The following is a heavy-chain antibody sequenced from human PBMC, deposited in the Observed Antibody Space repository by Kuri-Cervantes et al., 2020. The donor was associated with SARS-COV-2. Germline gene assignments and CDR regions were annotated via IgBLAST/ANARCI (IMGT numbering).Heavy chain of an antibody. CDR3: VRFRYYDSMRNASDI. Sequence: ASVKVSCKASGYTFTSYGISWVRQAPGQGLEWMGWINTKTGDTKYAQNFQGRVTATRDTSISTAYMELSRLRLDDTAAFYCVRFRYYDSMRNASDIWGQGTMVTVSS. D-gene: IGHD3-22*01. J-gene: IGHJ3*02. V-gene: IGHV1-2*02. CDR2: INTKTGDT. CDR1: GYTFTSYG.